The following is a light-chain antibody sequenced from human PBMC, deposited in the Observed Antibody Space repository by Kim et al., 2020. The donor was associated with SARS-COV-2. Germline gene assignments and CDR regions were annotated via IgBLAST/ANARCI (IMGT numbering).Light chain of an antibody. V-gene: IGLV3-1*01. Sequence: GPPGQTASITCSGDKLGDKYACWYQQKPGQSPVLVIYQDSKRPSGIPERFSGSNSGNTATLTISGTQAMDEADYYCQAWDSSTWVFGGGTKLTVL. J-gene: IGLJ3*02. CDR3: QAWDSSTWV. CDR2: QDS. CDR1: KLGDKY.